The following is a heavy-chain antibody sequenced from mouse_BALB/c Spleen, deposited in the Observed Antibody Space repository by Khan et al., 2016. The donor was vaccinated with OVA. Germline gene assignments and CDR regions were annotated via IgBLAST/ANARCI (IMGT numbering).Heavy chain of an antibody. J-gene: IGHJ1*01. CDR2: INTYTGEP. V-gene: IGHV9-3-1*01. CDR3: ASGVYWYVDV. CDR1: GYTFTNYG. Sequence: QIQLVQSGPELKKPGETVKISCKASGYTFTNYGMNWVKQAPGKGLKWMGWINTYTGEPTYADDFKGRFAFSLETSASTAYLQINNLKNEDTATYFCASGVYWYVDVWGAGTTVTVSS.